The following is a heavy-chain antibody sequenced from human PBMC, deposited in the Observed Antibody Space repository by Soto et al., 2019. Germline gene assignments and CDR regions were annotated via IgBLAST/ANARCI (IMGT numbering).Heavy chain of an antibody. CDR1: GGSFSGYY. Sequence: PSETLSLTCAVYGGSFSGYYWSWIRQPPGKGLERIGEINHSGSTNYNPSLKSRVTISVDTSKIQFSLKLSSVTSADSAVYYCERGTGYYDSRLDYWGQGTLVTVSS. V-gene: IGHV4-34*01. D-gene: IGHD3-22*01. CDR3: ERGTGYYDSRLDY. J-gene: IGHJ4*02. CDR2: INHSGST.